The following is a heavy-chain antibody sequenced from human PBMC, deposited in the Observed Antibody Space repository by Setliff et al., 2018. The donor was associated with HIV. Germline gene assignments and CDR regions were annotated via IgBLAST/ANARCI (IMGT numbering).Heavy chain of an antibody. J-gene: IGHJ6*02. Sequence: LRLSCTASGFTFGDYAMSWVRQAPGKGLEWVGFIRSKAYGGTTEYAASVKGRFTISRDDSKSIAYLQMNSLKTEDTAVYYCTRDLTLWFGELYYYYGMDVWGQGTTVTVTS. D-gene: IGHD3-10*01. CDR1: GFTFGDYA. CDR3: TRDLTLWFGELYYYYGMDV. V-gene: IGHV3-49*04. CDR2: IRSKAYGGTT.